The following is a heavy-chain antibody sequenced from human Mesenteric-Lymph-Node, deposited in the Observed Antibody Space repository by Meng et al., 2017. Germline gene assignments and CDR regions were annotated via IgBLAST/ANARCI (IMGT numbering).Heavy chain of an antibody. V-gene: IGHV4-31*03. D-gene: IGHD6-19*01. CDR3: ARVSSGWDYFDY. CDR2: IYYSGST. CDR1: GGSVSSGGYY. J-gene: IGHJ4*02. Sequence: QASVPVLVKPSHTLSLPCTVSGGSVSSGGYYWTWIRQHPGKGLEWFGHIYYSGSTFYNPSLKRRVIISIDTSKNQFSLNLRSVTAADTAVYYCARVSSGWDYFDYWGQGTLVTVSS.